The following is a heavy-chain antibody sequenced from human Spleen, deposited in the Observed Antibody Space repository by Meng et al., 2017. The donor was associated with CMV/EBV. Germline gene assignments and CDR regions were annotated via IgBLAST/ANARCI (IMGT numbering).Heavy chain of an antibody. CDR1: GGVFSGYY. CDR3: ARDWKRIQGGWFDP. CDR2: IYYSGST. V-gene: IGHV4-34*01. J-gene: IGHJ5*02. Sequence: QVQLQQWGAGLLNPSETLALTCAVYGGVFSGYYWSWIRQPPGKGLEWIGSIYYSGSTYYNPSLKSRVTISVDTSKNQFSLKLSSVTAADTAVYYCARDWKRIQGGWFDPWGQGTLVTVSS. D-gene: IGHD5-18*01.